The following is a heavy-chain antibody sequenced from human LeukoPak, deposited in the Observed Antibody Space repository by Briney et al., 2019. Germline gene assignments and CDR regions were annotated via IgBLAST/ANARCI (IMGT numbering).Heavy chain of an antibody. CDR1: GFTFSDHY. Sequence: GGSLRLSCAASGFTFSDHYIDWVRQAPGRGLEWVGRMRNKANSYTTENAASVKGRLTLSKDDSKRLVFLQLNSLKIEDTAVYYCARSPESGGNVFDIWGQGTMVTVSS. CDR3: ARSPESGGNVFDI. V-gene: IGHV3-72*01. J-gene: IGHJ3*02. D-gene: IGHD3-16*01. CDR2: MRNKANSYTT.